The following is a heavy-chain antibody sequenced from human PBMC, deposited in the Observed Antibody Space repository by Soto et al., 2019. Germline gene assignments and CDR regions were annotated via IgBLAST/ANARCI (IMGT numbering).Heavy chain of an antibody. Sequence: HPGGSLRLSCAASGFTFSSYAMSWVRQAPGKGLEWVSAISGSGGTTYYADTVKGRFTISRDNSKNTLYLEMNSLRAEDTAVYYCAKGEGGYYYYYYYMDVWGKGTTVTVSS. J-gene: IGHJ6*03. D-gene: IGHD1-26*01. CDR2: ISGSGGTT. V-gene: IGHV3-23*01. CDR1: GFTFSSYA. CDR3: AKGEGGYYYYYYYMDV.